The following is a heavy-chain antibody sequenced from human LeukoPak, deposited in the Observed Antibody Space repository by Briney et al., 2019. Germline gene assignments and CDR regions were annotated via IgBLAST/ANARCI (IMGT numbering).Heavy chain of an antibody. Sequence: PGGSLRPSCAASGFTFSSYSINWVRQAPGKGLEWVSSISSSSSYIYYADSVKGRFTISRDNAKNSLYLQMNSLRAEDTAVYYCARGRIAARNDAFDIWGQGTMVTVSS. CDR3: ARGRIAARNDAFDI. CDR2: ISSSSSYI. J-gene: IGHJ3*02. D-gene: IGHD6-6*01. CDR1: GFTFSSYS. V-gene: IGHV3-21*01.